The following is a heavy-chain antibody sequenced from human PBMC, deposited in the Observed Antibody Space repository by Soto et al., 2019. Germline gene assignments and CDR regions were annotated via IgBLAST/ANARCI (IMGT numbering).Heavy chain of an antibody. Sequence: QVQVIQSGTEVRKPGASVTVSCKASGYTFTAYFMHWVRQAPGQGLEWMGIIHPRGGSTNYAQKFQDTVTISWDTSTSTFYRDLSSLRSDDTAVYYCARAPYSSSSFFFDLWGQGTRVTVSS. CDR2: IHPRGGST. V-gene: IGHV1-46*01. J-gene: IGHJ4*02. CDR1: GYTFTAYF. D-gene: IGHD5-12*01. CDR3: ARAPYSSSSFFFDL.